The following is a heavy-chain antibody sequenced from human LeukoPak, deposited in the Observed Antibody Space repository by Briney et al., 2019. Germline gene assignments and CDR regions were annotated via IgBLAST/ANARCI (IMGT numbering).Heavy chain of an antibody. Sequence: KTSETLSLTCTASGGSISSYYWSWIRQPPGKGLEWIGYIYYSGSTNYNPSLKSRVTISVDTSKNQFSLKLSSVAAADTAVYYCARGYAVSSSWSRAAYNWFDPWGQGTLVTVSS. V-gene: IGHV4-59*01. CDR3: ARGYAVSSSWSRAAYNWFDP. CDR2: IYYSGST. D-gene: IGHD6-13*01. CDR1: GGSISSYY. J-gene: IGHJ5*02.